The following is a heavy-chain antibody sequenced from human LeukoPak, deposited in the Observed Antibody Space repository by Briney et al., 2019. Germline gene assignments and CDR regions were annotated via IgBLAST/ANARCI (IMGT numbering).Heavy chain of an antibody. CDR2: INPNSGGT. CDR3: ARDSRIAARLRGLLRNWFDP. V-gene: IGHV1-2*02. D-gene: IGHD6-6*01. Sequence: ASVKVSCKASGYTFTGYYMHWVRQAPGQGLEWMGWINPNSGGTNYAQKFQGRVTMTRDTSISTAYMELSRLRSDDTAVYYCARDSRIAARLRGLLRNWFDPWGQGTLVTVSS. CDR1: GYTFTGYY. J-gene: IGHJ5*02.